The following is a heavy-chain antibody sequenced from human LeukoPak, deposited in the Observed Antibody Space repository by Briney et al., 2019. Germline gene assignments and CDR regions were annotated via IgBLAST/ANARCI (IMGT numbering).Heavy chain of an antibody. V-gene: IGHV3-7*01. D-gene: IGHD5-18*01. Sequence: GGSLRLSCAASGFIFNKYWMAWVRQAPGKGLEWVANINEDGSDRNYVDSLKGRFTISRENAKNSLYLQMNTLRAEDTAVYYCARDAAYGYDRFDYWGQGTQVTVSS. CDR3: ARDAAYGYDRFDY. CDR2: INEDGSDR. J-gene: IGHJ4*02. CDR1: GFIFNKYW.